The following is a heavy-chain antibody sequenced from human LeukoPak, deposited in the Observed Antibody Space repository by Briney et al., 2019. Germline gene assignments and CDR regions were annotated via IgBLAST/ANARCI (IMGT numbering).Heavy chain of an antibody. V-gene: IGHV4-59*08. CDR1: GGSISSYY. J-gene: IGHJ4*02. Sequence: SETLSLTCTVSGGSISSYYWSWIRQPPGKGLEWIGYIYYSGSTNYNPSLKSRVTISVDTSKNQFSLKLSSVTAADTAVYYCARRVEMATIWGYFDYWGQGTLVTVSS. CDR2: IYYSGST. CDR3: ARRVEMATIWGYFDY. D-gene: IGHD5-24*01.